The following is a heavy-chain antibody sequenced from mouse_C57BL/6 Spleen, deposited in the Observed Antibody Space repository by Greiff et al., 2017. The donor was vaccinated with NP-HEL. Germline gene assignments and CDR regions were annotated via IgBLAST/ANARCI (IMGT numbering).Heavy chain of an antibody. CDR2: ISSGSSTI. V-gene: IGHV5-17*01. D-gene: IGHD1-1*01. CDR1: GFTFSDYG. Sequence: EVHLVESGGGLVKPGGSLKLSCAASGFTFSDYGMHWVRQAPEKGLEWVAYISSGSSTIYYADTVKGRFTISRDNAKNTLFLQMTSLRSEDTAMYYCARDTTVVAHFDYWGQGTTLTVSS. J-gene: IGHJ2*01. CDR3: ARDTTVVAHFDY.